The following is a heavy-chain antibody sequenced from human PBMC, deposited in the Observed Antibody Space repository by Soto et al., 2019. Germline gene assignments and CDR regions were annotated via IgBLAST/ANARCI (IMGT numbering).Heavy chain of an antibody. D-gene: IGHD2-15*01. CDR2: ISGSGGST. Sequence: GGSLRLSCAASGFTFSSYAMSWVRQAPGKGLEWVSAISGSGGSTYYADSVKGRFTISRDNSKNTLYLQMNSLRAEGTAVYYCAKATYLGYCSGGSCYSWGQGTLVTVSS. CDR1: GFTFSSYA. J-gene: IGHJ4*02. CDR3: AKATYLGYCSGGSCYS. V-gene: IGHV3-23*01.